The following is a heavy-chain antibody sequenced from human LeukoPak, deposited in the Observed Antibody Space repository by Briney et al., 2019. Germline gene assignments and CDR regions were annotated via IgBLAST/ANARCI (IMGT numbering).Heavy chain of an antibody. D-gene: IGHD3-16*02. Sequence: GGSMRLSSAAYGFTFSSCSMNWVRQAPGKWREWVSSISSSSSYIYYADSVKSQFTISRDNAKNSLYLQMNSLRAEDTAVYYCARDRGYDYVWGSYRYTDPFDYWGQGTLVTVSS. V-gene: IGHV3-21*01. CDR3: ARDRGYDYVWGSYRYTDPFDY. CDR2: ISSSSSYI. CDR1: GFTFSSCS. J-gene: IGHJ4*02.